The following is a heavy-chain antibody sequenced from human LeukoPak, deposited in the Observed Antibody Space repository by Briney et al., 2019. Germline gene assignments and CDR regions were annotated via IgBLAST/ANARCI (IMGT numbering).Heavy chain of an antibody. CDR1: GGSISSSSYY. CDR3: ARADFWSGYGY. D-gene: IGHD3-3*01. Sequence: SETLSLTCTVSGGSISSSSYYWGWIRQPPGKGLEWIGYIYYSENTNYNPSLKSRVTISVDTSKNQFSLKLSSVTAADTAVYYCARADFWSGYGYWGQGTLVTVSS. CDR2: IYYSENT. V-gene: IGHV4-61*05. J-gene: IGHJ4*02.